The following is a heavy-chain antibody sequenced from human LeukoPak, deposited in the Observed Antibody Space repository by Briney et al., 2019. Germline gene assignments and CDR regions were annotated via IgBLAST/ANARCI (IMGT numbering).Heavy chain of an antibody. CDR3: ARLRRAARPFDY. CDR1: GGSFSGYY. J-gene: IGHJ4*02. V-gene: IGHV4-34*01. D-gene: IGHD6-6*01. Sequence: PSETLSLTCAVYGGSFSGYYWSWIRQPPGKGLEWIGEINHSGSTNYNPSLKSRVTISVDTSKNQFSLKLSSVTAADTAVYYCARLRRAARPFDYWGQGTLVTVSS. CDR2: INHSGST.